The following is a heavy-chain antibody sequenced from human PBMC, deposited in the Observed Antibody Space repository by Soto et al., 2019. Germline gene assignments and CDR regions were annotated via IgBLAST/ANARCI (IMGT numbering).Heavy chain of an antibody. CDR2: ISYDGSNK. Sequence: GGSLRLSCAASGFTFTTFAIHWVRQAPGKGLEWVAVISYDGSNKYYADSVKGRFTISRDNSKNTLYLQMNSLRAEDTAVYYCARDGERIDAFDIWGQGTMVTVSS. CDR3: ARDGERIDAFDI. V-gene: IGHV3-30-3*01. D-gene: IGHD1-1*01. J-gene: IGHJ3*02. CDR1: GFTFTTFA.